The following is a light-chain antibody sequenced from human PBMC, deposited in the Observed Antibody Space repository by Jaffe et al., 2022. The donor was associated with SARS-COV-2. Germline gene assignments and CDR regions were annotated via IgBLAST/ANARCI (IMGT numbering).Light chain of an antibody. CDR1: SSNIGDNY. CDR2: DNN. CDR3: GTWDSSLSAVV. V-gene: IGLV1-51*01. Sequence: QSVLTQPPSVSAAPGQKVTISCSGSSSNIGDNYVSWYQQFPGTAPKVLIYDNNKRPSGILDRFSGSKSGTSATLGITGLQTGDEADYYCGTWDSSLSAVVFGGGTKLTVL. J-gene: IGLJ2*01.